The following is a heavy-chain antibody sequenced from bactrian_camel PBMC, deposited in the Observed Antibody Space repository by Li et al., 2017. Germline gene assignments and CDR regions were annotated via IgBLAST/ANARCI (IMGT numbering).Heavy chain of an antibody. D-gene: IGHD5*01. CDR1: GDSDSRGC. J-gene: IGHJ4*01. CDR3: AATSDRLAGFVRFTGACPQLESHSEF. CDR2: HCLTGCNT. V-gene: IGHV3-3*01. Sequence: QVQLVESGGGSVQAGGSLTLSCVASGDSDSRGCMAWFRQAPGEERDSVVSHCLTGCNTFYDKSAKGRFSVSRDYGKNILTLQMTALKPEDTGLYYCAATSDRLAGFVRFTGACPQLESHSEFWGHGTQVTVS.